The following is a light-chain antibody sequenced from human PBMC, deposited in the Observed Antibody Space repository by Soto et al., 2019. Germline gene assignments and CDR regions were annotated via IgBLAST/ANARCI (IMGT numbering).Light chain of an antibody. J-gene: IGKJ1*01. CDR3: QHWWT. Sequence: EIVMTQSPATLSVSPGERATLSCRASQSLSSNLAWYQQKPGQAPRLLIYGASTRATGIPVRFSGSGSGTEFTLTISSLQSEDFAIYYCQHWWTFGQGTKVEVK. CDR1: QSLSSN. CDR2: GAS. V-gene: IGKV3-15*01.